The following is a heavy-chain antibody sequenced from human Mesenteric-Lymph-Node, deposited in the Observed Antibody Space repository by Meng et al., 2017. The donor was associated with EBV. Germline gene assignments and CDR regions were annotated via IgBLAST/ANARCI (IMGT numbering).Heavy chain of an antibody. D-gene: IGHD3-22*01. V-gene: IGHV2-5*02. CDR1: GFSLSTSGVG. J-gene: IGHJ5*02. CDR2: IYWDDDK. CDR3: ARAVVVITGDWFDP. Sequence: QINLKESGPTLVKPTQTLTLTCTFSGFSLSTSGVGLGWIRQPPGKALEWLALIYWDDDKRYSPSLKSRLTITKDTSKNQVVLTMTNMDPVDTATYYCARAVVVITGDWFDPWGQGTLVTVSS.